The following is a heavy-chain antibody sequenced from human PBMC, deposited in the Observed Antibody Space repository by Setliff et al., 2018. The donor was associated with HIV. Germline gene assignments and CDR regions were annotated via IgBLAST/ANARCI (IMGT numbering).Heavy chain of an antibody. D-gene: IGHD4-17*01. J-gene: IGHJ6*03. CDR3: AKGHGDYRGNYMDV. Sequence: GASVKVSCKASSEYTFTNFDINWVRQAPGQGLEWMGWMHPHSGNTDYTQKFQGRFTISRDNFKNMLYLQMDSLRADDTAVYYCAKGHGDYRGNYMDVWGKGTTVTVSS. V-gene: IGHV1-8*02. CDR1: EYTFTNFD. CDR2: MHPHSGNT.